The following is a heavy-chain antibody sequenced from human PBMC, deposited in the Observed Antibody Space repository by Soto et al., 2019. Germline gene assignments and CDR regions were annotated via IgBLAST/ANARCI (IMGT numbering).Heavy chain of an antibody. CDR1: GFSLSTSGVG. CDR2: IYWNDDK. CDR3: ARDSSGYYYSHFDY. Sequence: QITLKESGPTLVKPTQTLTLTCTFSGFSLSTSGVGVGWIRQPPGKALEWLALIYWNDDKRYSPSLKSRLTITKDTSKNQVVLTMTNMDPVDTATYYCARDSSGYYYSHFDYWGQGTLVTVSS. D-gene: IGHD3-22*01. J-gene: IGHJ4*02. V-gene: IGHV2-5*01.